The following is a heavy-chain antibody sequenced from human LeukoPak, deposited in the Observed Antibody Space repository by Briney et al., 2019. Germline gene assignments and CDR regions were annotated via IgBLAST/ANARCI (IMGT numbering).Heavy chain of an antibody. CDR1: GFTFSDYY. V-gene: IGHV3-11*04. Sequence: PGGSLRLSCAASGFTFSDYYMSWIRQAPGQGLEWVSYISSSGSTIYYADSVKGRFTISRDNAKNSLYLQMNSLRAEDTAVYYCARVNRVVGATKAYYFDYWGQGTLVTVSS. CDR3: ARVNRVVGATKAYYFDY. D-gene: IGHD1-26*01. CDR2: ISSSGSTI. J-gene: IGHJ4*02.